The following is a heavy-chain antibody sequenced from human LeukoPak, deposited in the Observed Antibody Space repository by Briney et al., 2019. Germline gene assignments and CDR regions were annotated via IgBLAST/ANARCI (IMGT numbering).Heavy chain of an antibody. D-gene: IGHD1-20*01. V-gene: IGHV4-38-2*02. CDR1: GYSISSGYY. Sequence: SETLSLTCTVSGYSISSGYYWGWIRQPPGEWLEWIGSIFHSGSTYYTPSLKSRVTISIDTSKNQFSLRLSSVTAADTAVYYCARNLYYWNLYYFDSWGQGTLVTVSS. CDR3: ARNLYYWNLYYFDS. J-gene: IGHJ4*02. CDR2: IFHSGST.